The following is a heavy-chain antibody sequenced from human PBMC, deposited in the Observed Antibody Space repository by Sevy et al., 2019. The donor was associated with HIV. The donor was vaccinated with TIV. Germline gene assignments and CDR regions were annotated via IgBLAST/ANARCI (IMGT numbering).Heavy chain of an antibody. J-gene: IGHJ4*02. CDR2: ISVDGNSK. V-gene: IGHV3-30*18. CDR1: GFTFNTYG. CDR3: AKSYASGNYYNVAKDS. Sequence: GGSLRLSCAASGFTFNTYGMHWVRQAPGKGLEWVAVISVDGNSKDYADSVKGRLTISRDNSKNTLYLQMNSLRAEDTAVYYCAKSYASGNYYNVAKDSWGQGTLVTVSS. D-gene: IGHD3-10*01.